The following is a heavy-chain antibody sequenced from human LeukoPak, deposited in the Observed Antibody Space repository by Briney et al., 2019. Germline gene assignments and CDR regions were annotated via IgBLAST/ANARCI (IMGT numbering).Heavy chain of an antibody. CDR1: GFTFSSYG. V-gene: IGHV3-30*18. Sequence: GRSLRLSCAASGFTFSSYGMHWVRQAPGKGLEWVAVISYDGSNKYYADSVKGRFTISRDNSKNTLYLQMSSLRAEDTAVYYCANPYPQGSFDYWGQGTLVTVSS. D-gene: IGHD2-2*02. J-gene: IGHJ4*02. CDR3: ANPYPQGSFDY. CDR2: ISYDGSNK.